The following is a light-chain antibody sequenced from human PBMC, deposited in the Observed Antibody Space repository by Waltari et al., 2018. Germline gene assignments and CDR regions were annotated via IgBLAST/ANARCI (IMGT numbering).Light chain of an antibody. CDR3: QQYTDWPPTWT. V-gene: IGKV3-15*01. Sequence: EIVMTQSPDTLSVSPGERATLSCSASESVSSNLAWYQQKPGQAPRLLILGPSTRATGFPARFSGSGSGTEFTLTISSLQSEDLAIYYCQQYTDWPPTWTFGQGTKVEI. CDR2: GPS. CDR1: ESVSSN. J-gene: IGKJ1*01.